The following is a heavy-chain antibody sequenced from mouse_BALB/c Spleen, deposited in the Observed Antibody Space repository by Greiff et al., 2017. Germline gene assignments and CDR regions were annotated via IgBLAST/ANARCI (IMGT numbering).Heavy chain of an antibody. CDR3: ARYYYGSSYDWYFDV. V-gene: IGHV5-4*02. CDR2: ISDGGSYT. Sequence: EVHLVESGGGLVKPGGSLKLSCAASGFTFSDYYMYWVRQTPEKRLEWVATISDGGSYTYYPDSVKGRFTISRDNAKNNLYLQMSSLKSEDTAMYYCARYYYGSSYDWYFDVWGAGTTVTVSS. J-gene: IGHJ1*01. CDR1: GFTFSDYY. D-gene: IGHD1-1*01.